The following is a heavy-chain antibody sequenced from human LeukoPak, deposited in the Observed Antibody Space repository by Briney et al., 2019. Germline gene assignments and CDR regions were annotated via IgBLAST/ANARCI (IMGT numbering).Heavy chain of an antibody. CDR3: AKDTYTSAAVHYFDY. Sequence: GGSLRLSCAASGFTFSSYAMSWGRQAPGKGLEGVSSISGSGASTYYADSVRGGFTISRHSSKHTLYLQMNSLRVQDTPLYYCAKDTYTSAAVHYFDYWGQGTLVTVSS. V-gene: IGHV3-23*01. J-gene: IGHJ4*02. D-gene: IGHD2-2*01. CDR2: ISGSGAST. CDR1: GFTFSSYA.